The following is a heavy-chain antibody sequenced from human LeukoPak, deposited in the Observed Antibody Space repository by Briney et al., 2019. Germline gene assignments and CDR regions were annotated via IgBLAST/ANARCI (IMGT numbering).Heavy chain of an antibody. CDR3: ARANLKAPFFDI. CDR2: INHSGST. CDR1: GGSLSGYY. V-gene: IGHV4-34*01. Sequence: SETLSLTGAVYGGSLSGYYWTWIRKPPGKGLEWIGEINHSGSTNYNPSLKSRVTISVDTSKNQFSLKLSSVTAADTAVYYCARANLKAPFFDIWGQGTMVTVSS. J-gene: IGHJ3*02.